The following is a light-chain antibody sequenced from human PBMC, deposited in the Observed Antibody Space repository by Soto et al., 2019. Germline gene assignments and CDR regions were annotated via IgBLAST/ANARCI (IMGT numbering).Light chain of an antibody. CDR1: QSISTW. J-gene: IGKJ1*01. CDR3: QQYNSYSPT. Sequence: DIQMTQSPSTLSASVGDRVTITCRASQSISTWLAWSQQEPGKAPKLLIHKASRLQSGVPSRFSGSGSGTDLTLTNSSLHPDDFETYYCQQYNSYSPTFGQGTRVEI. V-gene: IGKV1-5*03. CDR2: KAS.